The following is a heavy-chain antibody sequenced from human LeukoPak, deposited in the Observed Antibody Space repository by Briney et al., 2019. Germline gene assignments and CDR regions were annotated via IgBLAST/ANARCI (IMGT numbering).Heavy chain of an antibody. CDR3: ARVAGTVTGTDRDD. D-gene: IGHD6-19*01. Sequence: ASVKVSCKASGYTFTDYNIHWVRQATGQGLEWMGRMHPKSGNTNYAQKFQGRVTMTRNTSISTAYMELSSLKSDDTAVYYCARVAGTVTGTDRDDWGQGTLVTVSS. J-gene: IGHJ4*02. CDR1: GYTFTDYN. CDR2: MHPKSGNT. V-gene: IGHV1-8*01.